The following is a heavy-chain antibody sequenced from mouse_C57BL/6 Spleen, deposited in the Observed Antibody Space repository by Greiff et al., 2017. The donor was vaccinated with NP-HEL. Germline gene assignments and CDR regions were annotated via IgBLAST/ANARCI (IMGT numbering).Heavy chain of an antibody. D-gene: IGHD2-5*01. J-gene: IGHJ3*01. V-gene: IGHV1-7*01. CDR2: INPSSGYT. CDR1: GYTFTSYW. CDR3: ARTDSNSAWFAY. Sequence: VQGVESGAELAKPGASVKLSCKASGYTFTSYWMHWVKQRPGQGLEWIGYINPSSGYTKYNQKFKDKATLTADKSSSTAYMQLSSLTYEDSAVYYCARTDSNSAWFAYWGQGTLVTVSA.